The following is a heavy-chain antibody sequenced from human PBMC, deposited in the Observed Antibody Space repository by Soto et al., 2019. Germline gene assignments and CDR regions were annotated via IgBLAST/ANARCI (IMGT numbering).Heavy chain of an antibody. J-gene: IGHJ6*02. CDR1: SGPSSSHN. Sequence: QVHLQQSGPGLVKPSENLSLTCTVSSGPSSSHNWGWIRQSPGRGLEWIGYVYNTGGTSYNPSLKSRVTISADTSANHISLTLSSVTAADTAIYYCVRQGIGNLHGLVDVWGQGTTVSVSS. CDR3: VRQGIGNLHGLVDV. D-gene: IGHD1-1*01. CDR2: VYNTGGT. V-gene: IGHV4-59*08.